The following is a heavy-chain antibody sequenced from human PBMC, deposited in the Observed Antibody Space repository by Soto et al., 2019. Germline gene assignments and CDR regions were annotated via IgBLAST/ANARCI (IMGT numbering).Heavy chain of an antibody. J-gene: IGHJ4*02. V-gene: IGHV1-18*01. CDR1: GYTFTSYG. CDR3: AGDWFGYDFWSGPYDY. D-gene: IGHD3-3*01. CDR2: ISAYNGNT. Sequence: QVQLVQSGAEVKKPGASVKVSCKASGYTFTSYGISWVRQAPGQGLEWMGWISAYNGNTNYAQKLQGRVTMTTDTSTSTGYMELRSLRSDDTAVYYCAGDWFGYDFWSGPYDYWGQGTLVTVSS.